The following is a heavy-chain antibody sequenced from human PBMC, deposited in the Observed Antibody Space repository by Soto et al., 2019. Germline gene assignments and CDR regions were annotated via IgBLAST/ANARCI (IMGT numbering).Heavy chain of an antibody. J-gene: IGHJ4*02. CDR3: ARDGYFDY. V-gene: IGHV1-18*01. CDR1: GYSFTSYG. Sequence: GASVKVSCKASGYSFTSYGIAWVRQAPGQGLEWMGWISADNGNTNYAQKVQGRVTMTTDTFTSTAYMELRSLRSDDTAVYYCARDGYFDYWGQGTLVTSPQ. CDR2: ISADNGNT.